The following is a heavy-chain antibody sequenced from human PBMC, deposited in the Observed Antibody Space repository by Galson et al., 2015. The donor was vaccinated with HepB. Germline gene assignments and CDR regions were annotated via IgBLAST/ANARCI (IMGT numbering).Heavy chain of an antibody. CDR3: ASSNSRLWFGELDSRPSYCYDIDS. CDR1: GYTFTSYD. V-gene: IGHV1-8*01. J-gene: IGHJ6*02. Sequence: SVKVSCKASGYTFTSYDINWVRQATGQGLEWMGWMNPNSGNTGYAQKFQGRVTITRNTSISTAYMELSSLRSEDTAVYYCASSNSRLWFGELDSRPSYCYDIDSCGQGTTVTVSS. CDR2: MNPNSGNT. D-gene: IGHD3-10*01.